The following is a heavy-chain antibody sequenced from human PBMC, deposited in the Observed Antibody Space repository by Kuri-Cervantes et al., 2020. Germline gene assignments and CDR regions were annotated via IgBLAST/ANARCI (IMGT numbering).Heavy chain of an antibody. CDR3: ACLSGIAAAGTPGVGYFDY. V-gene: IGHV4-39*01. CDR2: IHYGGGT. CDR1: GISIRNTVYS. D-gene: IGHD6-13*01. Sequence: ESLKISCTVSGISIRNTVYSWGWIRQPPGKGLEWIGNIHYGGGTSYNLSLMSRVTISVDTSKNQFSLKLSSVTAADTAVYYCACLSGIAAAGTPGVGYFDYWGQGTLVTVSS. J-gene: IGHJ4*02.